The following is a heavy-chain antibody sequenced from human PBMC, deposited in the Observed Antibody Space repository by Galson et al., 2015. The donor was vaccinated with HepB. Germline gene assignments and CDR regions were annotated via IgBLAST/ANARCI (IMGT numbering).Heavy chain of an antibody. CDR1: GGSISSGGYY. V-gene: IGHV4-31*03. Sequence: TLSLTCTVSGGSISSGGYYWSWIRQHPGKGLEWIGYIYYSGSTYYNPSLKSRVTISVDTSKNQFSLKLSSVTAADTAVYYCARAFDCGGDCYPLTSFDIWGQGTMVTVSS. J-gene: IGHJ3*02. D-gene: IGHD2-21*02. CDR2: IYYSGST. CDR3: ARAFDCGGDCYPLTSFDI.